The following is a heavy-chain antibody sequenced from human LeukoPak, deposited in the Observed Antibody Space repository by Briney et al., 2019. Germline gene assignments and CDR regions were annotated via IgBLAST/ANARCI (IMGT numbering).Heavy chain of an antibody. J-gene: IGHJ4*02. Sequence: TTSETLSLTCTVSGDSISSSSSYWGWIRQPPGEGLEWIGSIYYSGSTYYNTSLKSRVTISVDTSKNQFSLRLNSVTAADTAVYYCARGGRISPFLTPYYFDYWGQGTLVTVSS. V-gene: IGHV4-39*01. CDR3: ARGGRISPFLTPYYFDY. D-gene: IGHD1-14*01. CDR2: IYYSGST. CDR1: GDSISSSSSY.